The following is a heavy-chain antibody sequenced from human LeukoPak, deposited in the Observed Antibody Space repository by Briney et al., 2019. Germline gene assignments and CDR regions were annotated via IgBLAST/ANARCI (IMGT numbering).Heavy chain of an antibody. D-gene: IGHD2-2*01. CDR2: ISSNGGST. CDR1: GFTFSSYA. Sequence: PGGSLRLSCAASGFTFSSYAMHWVRQAPGKGLEYVSAISSNGGSTYYANSVKGRFTISSDNSKNTLYLQMGSLRAEDMAVYYCAREYRVPAAADYWGQGTLVTVSS. V-gene: IGHV3-64*01. J-gene: IGHJ4*02. CDR3: AREYRVPAAADY.